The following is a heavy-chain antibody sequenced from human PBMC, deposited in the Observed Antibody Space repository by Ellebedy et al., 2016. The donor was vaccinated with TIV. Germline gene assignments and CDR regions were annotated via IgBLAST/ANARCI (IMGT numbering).Heavy chain of an antibody. CDR1: GGSISSSSYY. V-gene: IGHV4-39*01. CDR2: IYYSGNT. Sequence: SETLSLTXTVSGGSISSSSYYWGWIRQPPGKGLEWIGSIYYSGNTYYNPSLKSRVTISIDTSKNQFSLRLSSVTAADTAMYRCARRKVTIPRADAYFDYWGQGILVTVSS. CDR3: ARRKVTIPRADAYFDY. D-gene: IGHD3-3*01. J-gene: IGHJ4*02.